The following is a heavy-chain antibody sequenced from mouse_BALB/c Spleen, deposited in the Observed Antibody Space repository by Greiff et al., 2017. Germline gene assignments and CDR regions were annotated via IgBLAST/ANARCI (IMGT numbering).Heavy chain of an antibody. V-gene: IGHV3-2*02. CDR1: GYSITSDYA. Sequence: EVQLQESGPGLVKPSQSLSLTCTVTGYSITSDYAWNWIRQFPGNKLEWMGYISYSGSTSYNPSLKSRISITRDTSKNQFFLQLNSVTTEDTATYYCARGYGSSYHFDYWGQGTTLTVSS. CDR2: ISYSGST. CDR3: ARGYGSSYHFDY. D-gene: IGHD1-1*01. J-gene: IGHJ2*01.